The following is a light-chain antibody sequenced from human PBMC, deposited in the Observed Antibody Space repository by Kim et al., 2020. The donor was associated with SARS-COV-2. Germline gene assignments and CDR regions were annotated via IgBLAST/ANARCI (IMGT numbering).Light chain of an antibody. CDR3: QQFNSYPHT. CDR1: QGISSA. V-gene: IGKV1-13*02. J-gene: IGKJ5*01. Sequence: ASVGVRVTITCRASQGISSALAWYQQKPGKAPKLLIYDASSLESGVPSRFSGSGSGTDFTLTISSLQPEDFATYYCQQFNSYPHTFGQGTRLEIK. CDR2: DAS.